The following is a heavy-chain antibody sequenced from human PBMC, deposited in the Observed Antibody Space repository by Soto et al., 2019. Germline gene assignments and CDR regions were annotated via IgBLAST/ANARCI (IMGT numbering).Heavy chain of an antibody. J-gene: IGHJ5*02. CDR3: AREGPYYDSSGWDNWFDP. CDR2: IIHILGIA. Sequence: QVQLVQSGAEVKKPGSSVKVSCKASGGTFSSYTISWVRQAPGQGLEWMGRIIHILGIANYAQKFQGRVTITEDKSTSTADMELRSLRSEDTAVYYCAREGPYYDSSGWDNWFDPWGQETLVTVSS. D-gene: IGHD3-22*01. CDR1: GGTFSSYT. V-gene: IGHV1-69*08.